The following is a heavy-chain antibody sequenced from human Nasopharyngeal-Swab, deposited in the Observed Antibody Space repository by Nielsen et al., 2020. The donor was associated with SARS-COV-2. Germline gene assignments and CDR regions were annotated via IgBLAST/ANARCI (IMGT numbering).Heavy chain of an antibody. Sequence: GESLKISCAASGFTFSSYSMNWVRQAPGKGLEWVSSISSSSSYIYYADSVKGRFTISRDNAKNSLYLQMNSLRAEDTAVYYCARESGLDAFDIWGQGTMVTVSS. CDR2: ISSSSSYI. CDR1: GFTFSSYS. CDR3: ARESGLDAFDI. V-gene: IGHV3-21*01. J-gene: IGHJ3*02. D-gene: IGHD3-10*01.